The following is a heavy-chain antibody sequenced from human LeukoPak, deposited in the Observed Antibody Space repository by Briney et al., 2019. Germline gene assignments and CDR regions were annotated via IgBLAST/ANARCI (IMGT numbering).Heavy chain of an antibody. Sequence: SETLSLTCTVSGGSISSYYWSWIRQPPGKGLEWIGYIYYSGSTNYTPSLKSRVTISVDTSKNQFSLKLSSVTAADTAVYYCARLEEYQLLYWGQGTLVTVSS. V-gene: IGHV4-59*08. CDR1: GGSISSYY. CDR3: ARLEEYQLLY. J-gene: IGHJ4*02. CDR2: IYYSGST. D-gene: IGHD2-2*01.